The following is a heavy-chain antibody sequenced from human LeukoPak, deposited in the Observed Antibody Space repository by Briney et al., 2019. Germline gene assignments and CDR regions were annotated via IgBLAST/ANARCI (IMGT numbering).Heavy chain of an antibody. J-gene: IGHJ4*02. CDR3: ARGSTDSSGYSFYFDY. Sequence: SQTLSLTCAISGDSVSSNSAAWNWIRQSPSRGLEWLGRTYYRSKWYNDYAVSVKSRITINPDTSKNQFSLQLNSVTPEDTAVYYCARGSTDSSGYSFYFDYWGQGTLVTVSS. CDR2: TYYRSKWYN. V-gene: IGHV6-1*01. CDR1: GDSVSSNSAA. D-gene: IGHD3-22*01.